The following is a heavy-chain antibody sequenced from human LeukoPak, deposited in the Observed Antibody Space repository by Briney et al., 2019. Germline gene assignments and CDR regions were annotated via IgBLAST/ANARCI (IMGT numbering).Heavy chain of an antibody. V-gene: IGHV4-4*07. Sequence: SETLSLTCTVSGGSISSYYWSWIRQPAGKGLEWIGRIYSSGSSNYNPSLKSRVTMSVDTSKHHFSLKLSSVTAADTAVYYCARDGIEESYYCGFDAWGQGTTVTVSS. CDR2: IYSSGSS. CDR3: ARDGIEESYYCGFDA. J-gene: IGHJ6*02. CDR1: GGSISSYY. D-gene: IGHD3-10*01.